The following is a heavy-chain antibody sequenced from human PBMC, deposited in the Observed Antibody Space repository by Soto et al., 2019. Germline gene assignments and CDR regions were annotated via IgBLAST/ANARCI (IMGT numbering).Heavy chain of an antibody. CDR2: IIPIFGTA. V-gene: IGHV1-69*06. Sequence: SVKVSCKASGVTFSSYAISWVRQAPGQGLEWMGGIIPIFGTANYAQKFQGRVTITADKSTSTAYMELSSLRSEDTAVYYCARMDIVATTEDYWGQGTLVTVSS. CDR1: GVTFSSYA. J-gene: IGHJ4*02. D-gene: IGHD5-12*01. CDR3: ARMDIVATTEDY.